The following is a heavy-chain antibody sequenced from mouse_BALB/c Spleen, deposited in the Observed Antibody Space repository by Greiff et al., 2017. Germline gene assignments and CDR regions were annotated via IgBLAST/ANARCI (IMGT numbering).Heavy chain of an antibody. Sequence: QVQLQQPGAELVKPGASVKLSCKASGYTFTSYWMHWVKQRPGQGLEWIGEINPSNGRTNYNEKFKSKATLTVDKSSSTAYMQLSSLTSEDSAVYYCARMHYDYDAFAYWGQGTLVTVSA. CDR3: ARMHYDYDAFAY. J-gene: IGHJ3*01. D-gene: IGHD2-4*01. V-gene: IGHV1S81*02. CDR1: GYTFTSYW. CDR2: INPSNGRT.